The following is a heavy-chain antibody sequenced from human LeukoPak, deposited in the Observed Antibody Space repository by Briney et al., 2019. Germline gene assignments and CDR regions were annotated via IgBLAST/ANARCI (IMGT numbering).Heavy chain of an antibody. CDR3: ARGRGCSSISCPLFDY. CDR2: INPTSGGA. D-gene: IGHD2-2*01. V-gene: IGHV1-2*02. CDR1: GYTFTGYY. J-gene: IGHJ4*02. Sequence: ASVKVSRKASGYTFTGYYMEWVRQAPGQGLEWMGWINPTSGGANYAQKFQGRVTMTRDTSISTAYMELSSLGSDDTALYYCARGRGCSSISCPLFDYWGQGTLVTVSS.